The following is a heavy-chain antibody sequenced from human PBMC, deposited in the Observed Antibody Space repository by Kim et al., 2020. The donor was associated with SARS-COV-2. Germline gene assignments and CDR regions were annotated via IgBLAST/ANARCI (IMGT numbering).Heavy chain of an antibody. D-gene: IGHD3-10*01. J-gene: IGHJ3*01. Sequence: GGSLRLSCAASGFTFSSYWMSWVRQAPGKGLEWVSNIKQDGSEKYYVDSVKGRFTISRDNAKNTLYLQMNSLRAEDTAVYYCAREVLFITMVRALADPFDLWGKGTMVRVSS. CDR3: AREVLFITMVRALADPFDL. V-gene: IGHV3-7*03. CDR1: GFTFSSYW. CDR2: IKQDGSEK.